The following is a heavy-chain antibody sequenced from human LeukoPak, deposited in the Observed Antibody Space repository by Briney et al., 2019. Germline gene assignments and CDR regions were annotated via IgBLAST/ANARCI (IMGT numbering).Heavy chain of an antibody. Sequence: GGSLRLSCAASGFTFSSYAMSWVRQAPGKGLEWVSVIYSGGDTYYADSVKGRFTISRDNSKNTLYLQMNSLRAEDTAVYYCTLVPPNPWGQGTLVTVSS. V-gene: IGHV3-66*01. J-gene: IGHJ5*02. CDR3: TLVPPNP. CDR1: GFTFSSYA. D-gene: IGHD2-2*01. CDR2: IYSGGDT.